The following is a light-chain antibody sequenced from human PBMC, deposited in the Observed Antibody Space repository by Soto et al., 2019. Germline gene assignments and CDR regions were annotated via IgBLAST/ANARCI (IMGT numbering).Light chain of an antibody. Sequence: DIQMTQSPSSLSASVGDRVTITCRASQSISSYLNWYQQKPGKAPKLLIYAASSLQSGVPSRFSGSGSETDFTLTISSLQPEDFATYYCQQSYSTLPTFGQGTKVDIK. CDR1: QSISSY. CDR2: AAS. CDR3: QQSYSTLPT. J-gene: IGKJ1*01. V-gene: IGKV1-39*01.